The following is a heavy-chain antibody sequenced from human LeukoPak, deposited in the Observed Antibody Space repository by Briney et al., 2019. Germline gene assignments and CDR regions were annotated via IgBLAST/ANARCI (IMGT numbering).Heavy chain of an antibody. CDR1: GYTFTSYG. CDR3: ARDFYDSSGYYRAFDY. Sequence: ASVKVSCKASGYTFTSYGISWVRQAPGQGLEWMGWISAYNGNTNYAQKLQGRVTMTTDTSTSTAYMELRSLRSDDTAVYYCARDFYDSSGYYRAFDYWGQGTLVTVSS. CDR2: ISAYNGNT. V-gene: IGHV1-18*01. J-gene: IGHJ4*02. D-gene: IGHD3-22*01.